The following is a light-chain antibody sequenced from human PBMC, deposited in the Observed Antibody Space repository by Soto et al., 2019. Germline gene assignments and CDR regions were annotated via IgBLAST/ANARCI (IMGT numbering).Light chain of an antibody. CDR2: DAS. CDR1: QSVSSY. V-gene: IGKV3-11*01. J-gene: IGKJ4*01. CDR3: QQRSNWPT. Sequence: EIVLTQSPATLSLSPGERATLSCRASQSVSSYLAWYQQKPGQAPRLLIYDASNRATGIPARFSGSGSGTDFTLTISSLEPEVFAVFYCQQRSNWPTFGGVTKVEIK.